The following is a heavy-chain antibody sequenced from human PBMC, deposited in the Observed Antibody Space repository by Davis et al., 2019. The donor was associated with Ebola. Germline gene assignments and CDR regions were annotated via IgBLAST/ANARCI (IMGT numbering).Heavy chain of an antibody. V-gene: IGHV6-1*01. CDR3: ARGWLRTSFDY. J-gene: IGHJ4*02. CDR1: GDSVPGNIPA. CDR2: TYYNSKWYS. Sequence: HSQTLSLTCAISGDSVPGNIPAWNWIRQSPSRGLEWLGRTYYNSKWYSDYAVSVKSRISINPDTSKNQFSLQLKSVTPDDTAVYYCARGWLRTSFDYWGQGTLVTVSS. D-gene: IGHD6-19*01.